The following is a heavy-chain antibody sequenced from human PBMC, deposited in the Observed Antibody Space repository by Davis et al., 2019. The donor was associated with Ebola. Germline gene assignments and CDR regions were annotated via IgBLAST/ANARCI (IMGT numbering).Heavy chain of an antibody. D-gene: IGHD5-18*01. CDR3: AIDTAMVGMRYYGMDV. J-gene: IGHJ6*04. V-gene: IGHV3-21*01. Sequence: GGSLRLSCAASGFTFSRYTMAWVPQAQGKGLEWVSSITSSSNYIYYSDTVRGRFTVSRDNAKNSLYLQMNSLRAEDTAVYDCAIDTAMVGMRYYGMDVWGKGTTVTVSS. CDR1: GFTFSRYT. CDR2: ITSSSNYI.